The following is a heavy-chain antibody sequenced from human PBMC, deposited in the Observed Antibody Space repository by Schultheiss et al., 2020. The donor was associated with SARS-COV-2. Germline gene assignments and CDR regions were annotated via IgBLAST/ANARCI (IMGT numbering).Heavy chain of an antibody. CDR2: INHSGST. D-gene: IGHD2-15*01. V-gene: IGHV4-34*01. CDR1: GGSFSGYY. J-gene: IGHJ4*02. CDR3: ARGPGWYYFDY. Sequence: SETLSLTCAVYGGSFSGYYWSWIRQPPGKGLEWIGEINHSGSTNYNPSLKSRVTISVDTSKNQFSLKLSSVTAADTAVYYCARGPGWYYFDYWGQGTLVTVSS.